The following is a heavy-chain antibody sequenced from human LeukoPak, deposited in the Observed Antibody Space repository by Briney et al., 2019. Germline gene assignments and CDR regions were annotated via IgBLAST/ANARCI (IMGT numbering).Heavy chain of an antibody. V-gene: IGHV4-30-4*08. J-gene: IGHJ4*02. CDR3: ARERGGTLWSGYLIGY. Sequence: SETLSLTCTVSGGSISSGDYYWSWIRQPPGKGLEWIGYIYYSGSTYYNPSLKSRVTISVDTSKNQFSLKLSSVTAADTAVYYCARERGGTLWSGYLIGYWGQGTLVTVSS. CDR2: IYYSGST. D-gene: IGHD3-3*01. CDR1: GGSISSGDYY.